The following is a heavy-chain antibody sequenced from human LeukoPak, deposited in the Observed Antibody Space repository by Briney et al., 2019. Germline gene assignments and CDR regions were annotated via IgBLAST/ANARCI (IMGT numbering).Heavy chain of an antibody. V-gene: IGHV4-61*01. D-gene: IGHD3-22*01. J-gene: IGHJ4*02. Sequence: PSETLSLTCTVSGGSVSSGSYYWSWIRQPPGKGLEWIGYIYYSGSTNYNPSLKSRVTISVDTSKNQFSLKLSSVTAADTAVYYCARVPTYYYDSSGYSAPNDYWGQGTLVTVSS. CDR3: ARVPTYYYDSSGYSAPNDY. CDR2: IYYSGST. CDR1: GGSVSSGSYY.